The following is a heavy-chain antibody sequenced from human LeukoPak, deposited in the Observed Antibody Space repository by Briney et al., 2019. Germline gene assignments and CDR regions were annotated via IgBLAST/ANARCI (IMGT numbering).Heavy chain of an antibody. CDR1: GYTFTSYD. CDR3: ARDTYGDYVGDAFDI. V-gene: IGHV1-69*04. Sequence: SVKVSCKASGYTFTSYDINWVRQAAGQGLEWMGRIIPILGIANYAQKFQGRVTITADKSTSTAYMELSSLRSEDTAVYYCARDTYGDYVGDAFDIWGQGTLVTVSS. CDR2: IIPILGIA. D-gene: IGHD4-17*01. J-gene: IGHJ4*02.